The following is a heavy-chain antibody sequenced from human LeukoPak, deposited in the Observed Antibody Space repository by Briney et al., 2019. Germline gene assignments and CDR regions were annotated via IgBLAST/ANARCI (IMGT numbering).Heavy chain of an antibody. CDR2: ISYDGSDQ. D-gene: IGHD3-10*01. CDR1: GISFSDYS. J-gene: IGHJ2*01. CDR3: ATAPSMFREVDIVWGWYLDL. V-gene: IGHV3-30*04. Sequence: GKSLRLSCAASGISFSDYSMHWVRQAPGKGLECVAVISYDGSDQYYADSVKGRFTISRDTSKNTLYLQMNSLSAEDAAMYYCATAPSMFREVDIVWGWYLDLWGRGTLVTVSS.